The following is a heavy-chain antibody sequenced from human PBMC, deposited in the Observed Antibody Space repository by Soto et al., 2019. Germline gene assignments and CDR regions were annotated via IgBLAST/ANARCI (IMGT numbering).Heavy chain of an antibody. J-gene: IGHJ6*04. V-gene: IGHV3-21*01. Sequence: PGGSLSLSCAASGFTFSSYSMNWVRQAPGKGLEWVSSISSSSSYIYYADSVKGRFTISRDNAKNSLYLQMNSLRAEDTAVYYCSIEPEPPVSMDFWGIGTTVTGSS. CDR1: GFTFSSYS. CDR3: SIEPEPPVSMDF. CDR2: ISSSSSYI.